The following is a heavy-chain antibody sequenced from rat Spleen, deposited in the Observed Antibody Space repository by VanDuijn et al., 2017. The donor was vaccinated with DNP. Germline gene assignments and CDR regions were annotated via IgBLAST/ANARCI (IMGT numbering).Heavy chain of an antibody. V-gene: IGHV5-31*01. CDR1: GFTFSNYG. J-gene: IGHJ2*01. Sequence: EVQLVESGGGLVQPGNSLKLSCAASGFTFSNYGMAWIRQAPGKGLEWVASITNTGGSTYYPDSVKGRFTISRDNAKSTLYLQMNSLRSEDTAAYDGAKDPGNGLYYFEYWGQGVMVTVSS. D-gene: IGHD1-4*01. CDR3: AKDPGNGLYYFEY. CDR2: ITNTGGST.